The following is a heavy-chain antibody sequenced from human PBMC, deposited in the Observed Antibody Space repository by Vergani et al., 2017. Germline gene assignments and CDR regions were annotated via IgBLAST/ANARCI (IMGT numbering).Heavy chain of an antibody. CDR2: ISAYNGNT. CDR3: ARGVWSSSSGYREWGYYYYYGMDV. CDR1: GYTFTSYG. J-gene: IGHJ6*02. V-gene: IGHV1-18*04. D-gene: IGHD6-13*01. Sequence: QVQLVQSGAEVKQPGASVKVSCKASGYTFTSYGISWVRQAPGQGLEWMGWISAYNGNTNYAQKLQCRVTMTTDTSTSTAYMELRSLRSDDTAVYYCARGVWSSSSGYREWGYYYYYGMDVWGQGTTVTVSS.